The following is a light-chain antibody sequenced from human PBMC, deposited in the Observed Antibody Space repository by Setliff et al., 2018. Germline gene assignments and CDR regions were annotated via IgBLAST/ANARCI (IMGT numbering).Light chain of an antibody. CDR2: QVN. Sequence: QSALAQPASVSGSPGQLITISCTGSSSDVETYNIVSWYQQHPGKAPKILIYQVNQRPSGVSDRFSGSKSGNTASLTISGLQAEDEADYYCLSYAGSGTYVFGSGTKVTVL. V-gene: IGLV2-23*02. CDR1: SSDVETYNI. CDR3: LSYAGSGTYV. J-gene: IGLJ1*01.